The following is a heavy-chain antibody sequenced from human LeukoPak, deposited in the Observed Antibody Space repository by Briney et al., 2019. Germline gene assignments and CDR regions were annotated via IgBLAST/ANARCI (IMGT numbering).Heavy chain of an antibody. CDR2: IYYSGST. Sequence: SETLSLTCTVSGGSISSYFWSWIRQPPGKGLEWIGSIYYSGSTYYNPSLESRVTISVDTSKNQFSLKLSSVAAADTAVYYCARHGVGDYRLDYWGQGTLVTVSS. V-gene: IGHV4-59*05. J-gene: IGHJ4*02. CDR3: ARHGVGDYRLDY. CDR1: GGSISSYF. D-gene: IGHD4-17*01.